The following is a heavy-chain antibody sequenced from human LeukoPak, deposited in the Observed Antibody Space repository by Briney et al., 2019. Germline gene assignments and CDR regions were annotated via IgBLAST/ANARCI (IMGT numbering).Heavy chain of an antibody. V-gene: IGHV3-30*04. D-gene: IGHD6-13*01. J-gene: IGHJ4*02. CDR3: ARDPPPYSSSWYYFDY. CDR1: GFTFSSYA. CDR2: ISYDGSNK. Sequence: GGSLRLSCAASGFTFSSYAMRWVRQAPGKGLEWVAVISYDGSNKYYADSVKGRFTISRDNSKNTLYLQMNSLRAEDTAVYYCARDPPPYSSSWYYFDYWGQGTLVTVSS.